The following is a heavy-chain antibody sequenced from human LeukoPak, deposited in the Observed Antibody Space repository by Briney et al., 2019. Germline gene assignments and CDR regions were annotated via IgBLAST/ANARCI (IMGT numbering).Heavy chain of an antibody. CDR2: ISWNSGSI. V-gene: IGHV3-9*01. CDR3: AKSRIKFEGNLLLDAFDI. J-gene: IGHJ3*02. CDR1: GFTFDDYA. Sequence: PGRSLRLSCAASGFTFDDYAMHWVRQAPGKGLEWVSGISWNSGSIGYADSVKGRFTISRDDAKNSLYLQMNSLRAEDTALYYCAKSRIKFEGNLLLDAFDIWGQGTMVTVSS. D-gene: IGHD3-22*01.